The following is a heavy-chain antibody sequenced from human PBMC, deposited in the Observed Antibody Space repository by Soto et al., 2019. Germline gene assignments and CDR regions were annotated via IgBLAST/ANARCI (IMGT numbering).Heavy chain of an antibody. J-gene: IGHJ4*02. Sequence: EVQLLESGGGLVQPGGSLRLSCAASGFTFSTFAMSWVRQAPGTGLEWVSSTSSSGGSTYYADSVKGRFTISRDNSKNTLYLQMNSLRAEDTAVYYCANAGPLRYFDRDDYWGQGTLVTVSS. D-gene: IGHD3-9*01. V-gene: IGHV3-23*01. CDR1: GFTFSTFA. CDR3: ANAGPLRYFDRDDY. CDR2: TSSSGGST.